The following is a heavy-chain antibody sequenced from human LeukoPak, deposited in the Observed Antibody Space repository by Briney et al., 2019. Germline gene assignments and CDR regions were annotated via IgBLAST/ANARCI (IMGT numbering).Heavy chain of an antibody. D-gene: IGHD2-2*01. Sequence: GGSLRLSCAPSGFTFSSHALSWVRQAPGEGLEWVSSLSGSGYNTYYADSVKGRFTISRDNSKNTVYLQMHSLRAEDTAVYYCAKDPYGTRYFDYWGQGTLVTVSS. CDR2: LSGSGYNT. CDR1: GFTFSSHA. V-gene: IGHV3-23*01. J-gene: IGHJ4*02. CDR3: AKDPYGTRYFDY.